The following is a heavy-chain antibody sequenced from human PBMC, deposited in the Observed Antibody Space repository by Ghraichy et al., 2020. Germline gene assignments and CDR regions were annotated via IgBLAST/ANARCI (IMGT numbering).Heavy chain of an antibody. CDR2: INHSGST. V-gene: IGHV4-34*01. J-gene: IGHJ5*02. Sequence: SETLSLTCAVYGGSFSGYYWSWIRQPPGKGLEWIGEINHSGSTNYNPSLKSRVTISVDTSKNQFSLKLSSVTAADTAVYYCARDGIYYYDSSGHPWFDPWGQGTLVTVSS. D-gene: IGHD3-22*01. CDR3: ARDGIYYYDSSGHPWFDP. CDR1: GGSFSGYY.